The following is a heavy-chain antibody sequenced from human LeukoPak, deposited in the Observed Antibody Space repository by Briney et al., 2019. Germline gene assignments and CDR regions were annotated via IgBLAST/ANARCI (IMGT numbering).Heavy chain of an antibody. J-gene: IGHJ4*02. D-gene: IGHD3-3*01. Sequence: GGSVRLSRAASVCTFDDYAIHWVRQAPAKGLECVSLISGDGGSKHYADSVKDRFTISRDNSKNSLYLQMNSLRTEDTTLYYCAKDSSRFLEWLSTFVDYWGQGTLVTVSS. V-gene: IGHV3-43*02. CDR3: AKDSSRFLEWLSTFVDY. CDR1: VCTFDDYA. CDR2: ISGDGGSK.